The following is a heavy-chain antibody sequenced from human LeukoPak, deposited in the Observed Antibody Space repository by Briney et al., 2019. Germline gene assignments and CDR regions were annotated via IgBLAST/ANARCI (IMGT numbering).Heavy chain of an antibody. J-gene: IGHJ3*01. V-gene: IGHV1-58*01. CDR1: GFTFTSSA. Sequence: TSVKVSCKASGFTFTSSAVQWVRQARGQRLEWIGWTVVGSGNTNYAQKFQERVTITRDMSTSLVYMELSSLRSEDTAVYYCAAEAAYYYDSRDAFDVWGQGTMVTVSS. CDR3: AAEAAYYYDSRDAFDV. CDR2: TVVGSGNT. D-gene: IGHD3-22*01.